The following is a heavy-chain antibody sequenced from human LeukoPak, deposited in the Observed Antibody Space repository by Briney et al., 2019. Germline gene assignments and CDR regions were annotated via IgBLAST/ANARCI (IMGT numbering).Heavy chain of an antibody. Sequence: GVLRLSCAASGFTVSSNYMSWVRQAPGKGLECVSVIYSGGSTYYADSVKGRFTISTDNSNNTLYLQMNSLRAEDTALYYCAREFHSYYYDSGGYYDYWGQGTLVTVSS. CDR3: AREFHSYYYDSGGYYDY. CDR2: IYSGGST. CDR1: GFTVSSNY. V-gene: IGHV3-66*01. D-gene: IGHD3-22*01. J-gene: IGHJ4*02.